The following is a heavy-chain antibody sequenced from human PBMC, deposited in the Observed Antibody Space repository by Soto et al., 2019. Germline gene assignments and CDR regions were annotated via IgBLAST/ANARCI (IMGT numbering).Heavy chain of an antibody. CDR2: ISAYNGNT. CDR1: GYTFTSYG. V-gene: IGHV1-18*01. Sequence: QVQLVQSGAEVKKPGASVKVSCKASGYTFTSYGISWVRQAPGQGLEWMGWISAYNGNTNYAQKLQGRVTMTTGTSTSTAYMELRSLRSDDTAVYYCARDTGIAMAGTSVYFDCWCQGTLVTVSS. D-gene: IGHD6-19*01. CDR3: ARDTGIAMAGTSVYFDC. J-gene: IGHJ4*02.